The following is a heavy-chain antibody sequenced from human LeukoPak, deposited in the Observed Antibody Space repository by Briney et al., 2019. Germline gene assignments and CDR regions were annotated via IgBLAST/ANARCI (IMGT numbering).Heavy chain of an antibody. D-gene: IGHD3-16*02. J-gene: IGHJ4*02. CDR3: ARYVWGSYPTFEDY. Sequence: SETLSLTCTVSGGSISSYYWSWIRQPPGKGLEWIGYISYCGSTNYNPSLKSRVTISVDTSKNQFSLKLSSVTAADTAVYYCARYVWGSYPTFEDYWGQGTLVTVSS. V-gene: IGHV4-59*01. CDR1: GGSISSYY. CDR2: ISYCGST.